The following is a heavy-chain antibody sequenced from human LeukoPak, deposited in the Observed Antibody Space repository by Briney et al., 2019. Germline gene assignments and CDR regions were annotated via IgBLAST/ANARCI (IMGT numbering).Heavy chain of an antibody. V-gene: IGHV3-74*01. J-gene: IGHJ4*02. CDR3: ASYCSSTSCSPPYVDY. CDR1: GFTFSSYR. Sequence: PGGSLRLSCAASGFTFSSYRMHWVRQAPGKGLVWVSRINSDGSSTSYADSVKGRFTISRDNAKNTLYLQMNSLRAEDTAVYYCASYCSSTSCSPPYVDYWGQGTLVTVSS. D-gene: IGHD2-2*01. CDR2: INSDGSST.